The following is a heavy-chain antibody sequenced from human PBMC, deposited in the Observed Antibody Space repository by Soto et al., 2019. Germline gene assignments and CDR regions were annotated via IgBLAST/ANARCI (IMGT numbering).Heavy chain of an antibody. J-gene: IGHJ3*01. Sequence: QITLKESGPTLVRPTQTLTLSCIFSGFSLSTSGVGVGWFRQPPGKSLEWLALIYWDDDKRYNPSLKIRLTLTKDTSKNQLVLTMTNMDPVDTAKYFCAHRRARPAARGDAYDVWGQGTLVGASS. CDR3: AHRRARPAARGDAYDV. CDR2: IYWDDDK. CDR1: GFSLSTSGVG. V-gene: IGHV2-5*02. D-gene: IGHD6-6*01.